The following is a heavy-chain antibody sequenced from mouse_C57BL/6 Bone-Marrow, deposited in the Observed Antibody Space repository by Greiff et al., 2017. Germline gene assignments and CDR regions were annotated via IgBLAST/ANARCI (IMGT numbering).Heavy chain of an antibody. V-gene: IGHV1-64*01. CDR2: IHPNSGST. Sequence: VQLQQPGAELVKPGASVTLSCKASGYTFTSYWMHWVKQRLGQGLVWIGMIHPNSGSTNYNEKFKSKATLTVDKSSSTAYMQLSSLTAEDSAVEYGARGRFAYWGQGTRVTVSA. CDR3: ARGRFAY. CDR1: GYTFTSYW. J-gene: IGHJ3*01.